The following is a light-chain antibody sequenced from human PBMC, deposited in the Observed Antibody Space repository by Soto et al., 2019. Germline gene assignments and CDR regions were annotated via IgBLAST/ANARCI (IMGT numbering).Light chain of an antibody. CDR2: GNS. Sequence: QSVLTQPPSVSGAPGQRVTISCTGSSANIGAGYDVHWYQQLPGTAPKLLIYGNSNRPSGVPDRFSGSKSGTSASLAITGLQAEDEADYYCQSYDSSLSGHYVXGTGTRSPS. CDR1: SANIGAGYD. CDR3: QSYDSSLSGHYV. J-gene: IGLJ1*01. V-gene: IGLV1-40*01.